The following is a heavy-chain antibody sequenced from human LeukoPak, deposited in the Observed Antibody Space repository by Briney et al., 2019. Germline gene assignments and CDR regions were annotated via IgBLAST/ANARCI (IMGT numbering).Heavy chain of an antibody. J-gene: IGHJ3*02. Sequence: ASVKVSCKASGYTLTGYYMHWVRQAPGQGLEWMGWINPNSGGTNYAQKFQGRVTMTRDTSISTAYMELSRLRSDDTAVYYCARDKGTDSSGYLDAFDIWGQGTMVTVSS. D-gene: IGHD3-22*01. CDR3: ARDKGTDSSGYLDAFDI. V-gene: IGHV1-2*02. CDR1: GYTLTGYY. CDR2: INPNSGGT.